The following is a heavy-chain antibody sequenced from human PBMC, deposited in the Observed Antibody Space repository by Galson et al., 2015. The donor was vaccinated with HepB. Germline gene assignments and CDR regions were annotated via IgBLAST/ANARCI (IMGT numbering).Heavy chain of an antibody. D-gene: IGHD3-10*01. CDR2: IIPIFGTA. J-gene: IGHJ6*03. CDR3: ARRALSMDGGGAAYYYYYMDV. V-gene: IGHV1-69*13. Sequence: SVKVSCKASGGTFSSYAISWVRQAPGQGLEWMGGIIPIFGTANYAQKFQGRVTITADESTSTAYMELSSLRSEDTAVYYCARRALSMDGGGAAYYYYYMDVWGKGTTVTVSS. CDR1: GGTFSSYA.